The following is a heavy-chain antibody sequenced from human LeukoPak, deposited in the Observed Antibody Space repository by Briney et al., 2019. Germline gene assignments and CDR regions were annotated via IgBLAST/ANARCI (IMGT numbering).Heavy chain of an antibody. CDR2: ISRNGGST. Sequence: PGGSLRLSCAASGFTFSSYAMSWVRQAPGKGLEYVSGISRNGGSTHYADSVKGRFTISRDNAKNSLYLQMNSLRDEDTAVYYCARDDYYDSSGYYNYWGQGTLVTVSS. CDR1: GFTFSSYA. D-gene: IGHD3-22*01. V-gene: IGHV3-64*04. J-gene: IGHJ4*02. CDR3: ARDDYYDSSGYYNY.